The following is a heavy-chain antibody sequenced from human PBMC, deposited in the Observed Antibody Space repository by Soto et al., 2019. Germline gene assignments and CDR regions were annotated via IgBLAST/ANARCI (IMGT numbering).Heavy chain of an antibody. V-gene: IGHV2-5*02. CDR1: GFSLTTSGVG. Sequence: QITLKESGPTLVKPTQTLTLTCTFSGFSLTTSGVGVGWIRQSPGKALEWLALIYWDDEKRYSPSLKSRLTITKDTSKNQVVLIMTNLDPVDTATYDCAHRRNTYYDILTGYSKNWFDPWGQGTLVTVSS. CDR3: AHRRNTYYDILTGYSKNWFDP. J-gene: IGHJ5*02. CDR2: IYWDDEK. D-gene: IGHD3-9*01.